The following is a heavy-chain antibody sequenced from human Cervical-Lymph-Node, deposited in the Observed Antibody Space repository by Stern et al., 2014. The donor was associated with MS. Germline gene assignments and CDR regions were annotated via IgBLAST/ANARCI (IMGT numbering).Heavy chain of an antibody. CDR3: AKVYGSGPFDY. Sequence: EVHLVESGGTLVQPGGSLRLSCAASGFTFSSYAMSWVRQAPGKGLEWVSVSSGSDGSTFYADSVKGRFTISRDNSKNTLFLQMNSLRAEDTAVYYCAKVYGSGPFDYWGQGTLVTVSS. CDR1: GFTFSSYA. J-gene: IGHJ4*02. V-gene: IGHV3-23*04. D-gene: IGHD6-19*01. CDR2: SSGSDGST.